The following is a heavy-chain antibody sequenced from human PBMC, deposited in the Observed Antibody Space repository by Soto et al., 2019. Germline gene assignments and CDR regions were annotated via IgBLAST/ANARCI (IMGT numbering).Heavy chain of an antibody. CDR3: VKGKESGYRGAFDS. D-gene: IGHD5-18*01. V-gene: IGHV3-23*01. CDR2: VSGSGGSP. CDR1: GFNFGSYA. J-gene: IGHJ4*02. Sequence: GGSLRLSXAASGFNFGSYAMGWVRQAPGKGLEWVSGVSGSGGSPYYADSVKGRLTISKDKSKNTLYLDLNNLRPEDTAVYFCVKGKESGYRGAFDSWGQGTMVTVSS.